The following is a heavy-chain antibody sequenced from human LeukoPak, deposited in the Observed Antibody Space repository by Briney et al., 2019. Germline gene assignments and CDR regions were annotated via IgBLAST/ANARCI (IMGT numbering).Heavy chain of an antibody. Sequence: ASVKVSCKASGYTFTSYVISWVRQAPGQGLEWMGWISAYNGNTNYAQKLQGRVTMTTDTSTSTAYMELRSLRSDDTAVYYCARDPSGYSYGLSYFQHWGQGTLVTVSS. CDR3: ARDPSGYSYGLSYFQH. J-gene: IGHJ1*01. V-gene: IGHV1-18*01. D-gene: IGHD5-18*01. CDR2: ISAYNGNT. CDR1: GYTFTSYV.